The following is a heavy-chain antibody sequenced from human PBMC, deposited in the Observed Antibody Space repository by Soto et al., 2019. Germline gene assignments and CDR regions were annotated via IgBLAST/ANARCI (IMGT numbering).Heavy chain of an antibody. D-gene: IGHD6-13*01. V-gene: IGHV1-69*12. CDR2: IIPIFSTT. Sequence: QVHLVQSGAEVKKPGSSVKVSCKAPGGTFSNHAINWVRQAPGQGLEWMGRIIPIFSTTNYAQKFKGRATMTADESTITAYLELSSLKHDDTAVYYCAREVAADGTFREDVFDIWGQGTLVTVSS. CDR3: AREVAADGTFREDVFDI. CDR1: GGTFSNHA. J-gene: IGHJ3*02.